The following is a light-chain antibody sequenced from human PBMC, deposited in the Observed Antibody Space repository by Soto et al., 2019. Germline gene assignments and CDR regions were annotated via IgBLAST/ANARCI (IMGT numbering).Light chain of an antibody. V-gene: IGKV3-20*01. CDR1: ESVTSSH. CDR3: QYYGSTRNT. Sequence: EIVLTQSPDTLFLSPGERATLSCRASESVTSSHIAWYQQKPGQAPRLLISSASSRANCIPDRLSGSGSGKDFTLTISTLEPEDFAVYYCQYYGSTRNTFGQGTRLEIK. CDR2: SAS. J-gene: IGKJ5*01.